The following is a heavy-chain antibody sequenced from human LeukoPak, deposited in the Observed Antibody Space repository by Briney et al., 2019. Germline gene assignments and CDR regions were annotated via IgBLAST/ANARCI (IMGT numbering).Heavy chain of an antibody. D-gene: IGHD2-15*01. CDR3: AREGIRGVLGMDV. J-gene: IGHJ6*02. Sequence: PGGSLRLPCAASGFTFSSYWMSWVRQAPGKGLEWVANIKQDGSEKYYVDSVKGRFTISRDNAKNSLYLQMNSLRAEDTAVYYCAREGIRGVLGMDVWGQGTTVTVSS. V-gene: IGHV3-7*01. CDR1: GFTFSSYW. CDR2: IKQDGSEK.